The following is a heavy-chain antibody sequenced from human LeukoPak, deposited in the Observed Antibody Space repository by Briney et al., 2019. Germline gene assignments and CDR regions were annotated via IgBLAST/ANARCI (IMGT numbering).Heavy chain of an antibody. J-gene: IGHJ4*02. V-gene: IGHV1-2*02. CDR2: INPNSGGT. D-gene: IGHD2-8*01. CDR3: ATSVLGYFDY. Sequence: ASVKVSCKASGYTFTGYYMHWVRQAPGQGLEWMGWINPNSGGTNYAQKFQGRVTMTEDTSTDTAYMELSSLRSEDTAVYYCATSVLGYFDYWGQGTLVTVSS. CDR1: GYTFTGYY.